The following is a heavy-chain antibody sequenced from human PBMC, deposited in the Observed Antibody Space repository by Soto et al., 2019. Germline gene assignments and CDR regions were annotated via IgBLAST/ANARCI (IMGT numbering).Heavy chain of an antibody. V-gene: IGHV4-30-4*01. CDR1: GGSISSGXXY. CDR2: IYYSGST. CDR3: XXXXXXXXXXXXAFDI. J-gene: IGHJ3*02. Sequence: QVQLQESGPGLVKPSQTLSLTCTVSGGSISSGXXYXSWIRQPPGKGLEWIGYIYYSGSTYYNPSLKSRVTISXXXXXXXXXXXXXXXXXXXXXXXXXXXXXXXXXXXXXAFDIWGQGTMVTVSS.